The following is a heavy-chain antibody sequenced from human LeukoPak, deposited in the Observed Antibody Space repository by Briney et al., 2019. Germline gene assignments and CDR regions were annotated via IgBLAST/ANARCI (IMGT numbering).Heavy chain of an antibody. CDR2: IYTSGST. D-gene: IGHD4-17*01. V-gene: IGHV4-61*02. CDR3: AREPLTTVTTFDAFDI. CDR1: GGSISSGSYY. J-gene: IGHJ3*02. Sequence: PSQTLSLTCTVSGGSISSGSYYWSWIRQPAGKGLEWIGRIYTSGSTNYNPPLKSRVTISVDTSKNQFSLKLSSVTAADTAVYYCAREPLTTVTTFDAFDIWGQGTMVTVSS.